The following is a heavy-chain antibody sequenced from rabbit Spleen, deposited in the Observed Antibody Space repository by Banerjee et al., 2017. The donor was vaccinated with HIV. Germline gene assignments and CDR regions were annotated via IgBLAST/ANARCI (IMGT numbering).Heavy chain of an antibody. CDR1: GVSFNDKDV. V-gene: IGHV1S45*01. CDR3: ARDSGSSFSSYGMDL. D-gene: IGHD8-1*01. CDR2: IEGGGSAFT. J-gene: IGHJ6*01. Sequence: QEQLEESGGGLVKPEGSLTLTCKASGVSFNDKDVMCWVRQAPGKGLEWIACIEGGGSAFTYFASWAKGRFTISKTSSTTVTLQMTSLTAADTATYFCARDSGSSFSSYGMDLWGQGTLVTVS.